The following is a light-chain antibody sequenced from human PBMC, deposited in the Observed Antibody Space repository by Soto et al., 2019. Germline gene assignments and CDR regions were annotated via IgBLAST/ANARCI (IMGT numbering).Light chain of an antibody. Sequence: IQMTQSPSSLSASVGDRVTITCRASQSISSYLNWYQQKPGKAPKLLIYKASSLESGVPSRFSGGGSGTGFTLTISSLQPDDFATYYCQQYHIYSWTFGQGTKVDIK. J-gene: IGKJ1*01. CDR1: QSISSY. CDR3: QQYHIYSWT. V-gene: IGKV1-5*03. CDR2: KAS.